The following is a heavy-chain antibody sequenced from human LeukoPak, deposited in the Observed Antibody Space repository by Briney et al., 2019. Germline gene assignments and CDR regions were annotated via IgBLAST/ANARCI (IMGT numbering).Heavy chain of an antibody. V-gene: IGHV3-48*03. Sequence: PGGSLRLSCAASGFTFSSYAMNWVRQAPGKGLEWVSYISSSGSTIYYADSVKGRFTISRDNAKNSLYLQMNSLRAEDTAVYYCAGSRLVIKGIYYYYYGMDVWGKGTTVTVSS. CDR1: GFTFSSYA. CDR2: ISSSGSTI. D-gene: IGHD3-9*01. J-gene: IGHJ6*04. CDR3: AGSRLVIKGIYYYYYGMDV.